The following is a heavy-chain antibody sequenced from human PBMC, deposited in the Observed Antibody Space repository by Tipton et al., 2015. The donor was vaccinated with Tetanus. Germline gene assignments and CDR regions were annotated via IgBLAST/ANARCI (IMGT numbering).Heavy chain of an antibody. J-gene: IGHJ4*02. Sequence: SLRFSCAASGFIFSSYGIHWVRQAPGKGLEWVAVSWYDGTDQYYADSVKGRFTLSRDNSKNTLYLQMNSLRAEDTAVYYCAREADCSGGSCFSGDFDNWGQGTQVTVSS. CDR1: GFIFSSYG. D-gene: IGHD2-15*01. V-gene: IGHV3-33*01. CDR2: SWYDGTDQ. CDR3: AREADCSGGSCFSGDFDN.